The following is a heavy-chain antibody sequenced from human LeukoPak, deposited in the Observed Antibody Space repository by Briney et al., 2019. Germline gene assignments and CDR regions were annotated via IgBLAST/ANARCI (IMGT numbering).Heavy chain of an antibody. V-gene: IGHV3-21*04. Sequence: GGSLRLSCAASGFTFSSYSMNWVRQAPGKGLEWVSSISSSSSYIYYADSVKGRFTISRDNAKNSLYLQMNSLRAEDTAVYYCARFGFGFDSSYYLKDDFWGQGTLVTVS. CDR1: GFTFSSYS. CDR2: ISSSSSYI. J-gene: IGHJ4*02. CDR3: ARFGFGFDSSYYLKDDF. D-gene: IGHD3-22*01.